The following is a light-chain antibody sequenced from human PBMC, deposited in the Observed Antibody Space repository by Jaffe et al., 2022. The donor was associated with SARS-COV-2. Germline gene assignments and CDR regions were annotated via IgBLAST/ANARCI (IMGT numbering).Light chain of an antibody. J-gene: IGLJ3*02. CDR3: AVWDGGLDTWV. V-gene: IGLV1-47*01. CDR1: SSNIGSNY. CDR2: MSD. Sequence: QSVVTQTASASGTPGQRVTISCSGSSSNIGSNYVYWYQQLPGTAPKLLIYMSDRRPSGVPDRFSGSKSGTAASLAISGLRSHDEGDYYCAVWDGGLDTWVFGGGTKLTVL.